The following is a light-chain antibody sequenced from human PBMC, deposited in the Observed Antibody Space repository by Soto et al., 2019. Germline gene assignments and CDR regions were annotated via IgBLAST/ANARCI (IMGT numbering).Light chain of an antibody. V-gene: IGKV4-1*01. CDR2: WAS. J-gene: IGKJ4*01. CDR3: QQYYTLPLT. CDR1: QSVLFTSNNKNY. Sequence: DILMTQSPDSLAVSLGERATINCESSQSVLFTSNNKNYLAWYQQKPGQPPKLLLSWASARESGLPERFSGSGSGTLFTLSISSLQAEDVAVYYCQQYYTLPLTFGGGTKVDIK.